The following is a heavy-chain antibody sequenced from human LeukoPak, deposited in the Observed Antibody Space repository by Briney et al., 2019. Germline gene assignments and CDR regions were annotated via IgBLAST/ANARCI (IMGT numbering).Heavy chain of an antibody. Sequence: GGSLRLSCAASGFTFSSYAMSWVRQAPGTGLEWVSTISGSGAGTYYADSVKGRFTISRDNPKNTLYLQMNSLRAEDTAIYYCAKGTRGSGTSYNDDYWGQGTLVTVSS. CDR1: GFTFSSYA. D-gene: IGHD3-10*01. CDR3: AKGTRGSGTSYNDDY. J-gene: IGHJ4*02. V-gene: IGHV3-23*01. CDR2: ISGSGAGT.